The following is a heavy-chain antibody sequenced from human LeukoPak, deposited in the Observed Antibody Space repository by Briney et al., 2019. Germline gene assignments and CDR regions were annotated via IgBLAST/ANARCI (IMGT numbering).Heavy chain of an antibody. Sequence: SETLSLTCTVSGGSISSYYWSWIRQPPGKGLEWIGYIYYSGITNYNPSLKSRVTISVDTSKNQFSLKLSSVTAADTAVYYCARDHARDYDDYPLVFDSWGQGTLVAVSS. CDR1: GGSISSYY. CDR3: ARDHARDYDDYPLVFDS. J-gene: IGHJ4*02. V-gene: IGHV4-59*12. CDR2: IYYSGIT. D-gene: IGHD4-17*01.